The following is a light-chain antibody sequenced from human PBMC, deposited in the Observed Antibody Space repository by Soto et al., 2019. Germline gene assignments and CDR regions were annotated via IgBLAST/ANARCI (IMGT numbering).Light chain of an antibody. Sequence: QSALTQPASVSGSPGQSITISRTGTSSDLGDYNYVSWYQQYPGKAPQLMIYDASNRPSWVYNRFSGSKSGNTASLTISGLQAEDEADYYCSSYITTSTAYVFGTGTKVTVL. CDR2: DAS. V-gene: IGLV2-14*01. CDR1: SSDLGDYNY. J-gene: IGLJ1*01. CDR3: SSYITTSTAYV.